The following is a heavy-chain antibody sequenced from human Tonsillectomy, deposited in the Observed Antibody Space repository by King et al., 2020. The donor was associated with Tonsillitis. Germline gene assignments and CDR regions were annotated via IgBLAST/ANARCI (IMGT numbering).Heavy chain of an antibody. CDR3: ARGESYYFGTEGYKSGAEYFQD. CDR1: GGSIISHY. CDR2: VYYTGST. V-gene: IGHV4-59*11. Sequence: QLQESGPGLVKPSETLSLICTVSGGSIISHYWSWIRQSPGKGLEWIGYVYYTGSTNYNPSLKSRVTISVDTSKNQFSLNLTSVTAEDTAVYYCARGESYYFGTEGYKSGAEYFQDWGQGTLVTVSS. J-gene: IGHJ1*01. D-gene: IGHD3-10*01.